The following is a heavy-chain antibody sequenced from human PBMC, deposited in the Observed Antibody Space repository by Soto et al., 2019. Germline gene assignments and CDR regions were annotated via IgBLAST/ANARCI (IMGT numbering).Heavy chain of an antibody. J-gene: IGHJ4*02. V-gene: IGHV3-23*01. D-gene: IGHD6-19*01. CDR2: LSGSGGAT. Sequence: EVQLLESGGGLVQPGGSLRLSCAASGFTLSSYAMSWVRQAPGKGLEWVSTLSGSGGATYYADSVKGRFTISRDNSKNTMYLQRTSLRAEDTAVYYGGKDRARSPHDFWGQGTLVTVSS. CDR1: GFTLSSYA. CDR3: GKDRARSPHDF.